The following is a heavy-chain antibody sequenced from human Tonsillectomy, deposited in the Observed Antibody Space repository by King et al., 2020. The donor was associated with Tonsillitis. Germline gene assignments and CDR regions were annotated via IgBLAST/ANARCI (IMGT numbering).Heavy chain of an antibody. CDR1: GGSFSSSSFY. J-gene: IGHJ1*01. CDR3: VRHEGNLYEGSRAEYFLH. D-gene: IGHD2-15*01. Sequence: QLQESGPGLVKPSETLSLTCTVSGGSFSSSSFYWGWIRQPPGKGLEWIGSIYYSGSTYYNPSLKSRVTISVDTSNNQVSLKMTSVTAADTAVYYCVRHEGNLYEGSRAEYFLHWGQGTLVTVSS. V-gene: IGHV4-39*01. CDR2: IYYSGST.